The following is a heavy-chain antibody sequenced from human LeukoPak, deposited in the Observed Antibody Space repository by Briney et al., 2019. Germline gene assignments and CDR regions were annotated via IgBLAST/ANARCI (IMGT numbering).Heavy chain of an antibody. D-gene: IGHD6-13*01. CDR1: GGSISSYS. J-gene: IGHJ3*01. Sequence: SESLSLTCTVSGGSISSYSGSWIRQPPGKGLEWVGSIYYSGSTNYNPSLKSRVTISVDTSKNQFSLELSSVTAADTAVYYCARAYTSSWYIGAFSLGGQGTVVTVSS. CDR2: IYYSGST. CDR3: ARAYTSSWYIGAFSL. V-gene: IGHV4-59*12.